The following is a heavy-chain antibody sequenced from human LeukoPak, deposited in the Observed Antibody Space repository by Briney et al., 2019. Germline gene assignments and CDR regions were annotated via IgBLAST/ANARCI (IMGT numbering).Heavy chain of an antibody. D-gene: IGHD2-21*01. CDR1: GYSISSNYY. Sequence: PSETLSLTCTVSGYSISSNYYWSWIRQPPGKGLEWIGYIYYSGSTIYNPSLESRVTISIDTSKNQFSLKLSSVTAADTAVYYCARGQGVINYWGQGTLVTVSS. CDR3: ARGQGVINY. V-gene: IGHV4-61*01. J-gene: IGHJ4*02. CDR2: IYYSGST.